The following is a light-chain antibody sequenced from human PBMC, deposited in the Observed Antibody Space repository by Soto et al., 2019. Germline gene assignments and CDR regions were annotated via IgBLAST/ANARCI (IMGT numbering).Light chain of an antibody. CDR1: SSDVGAYNF. J-gene: IGLJ1*01. Sequence: QSVLTQPASVSGSPGQSITISCTGTSSDVGAYNFVSWYQQHPGKVPKLMIFDVSSRPSGVSDRFSGSKSGNTASLTISGLQAEEGGDYYCSSYTSSSTHVFGSGTKVTVL. V-gene: IGLV2-14*03. CDR3: SSYTSSSTHV. CDR2: DVS.